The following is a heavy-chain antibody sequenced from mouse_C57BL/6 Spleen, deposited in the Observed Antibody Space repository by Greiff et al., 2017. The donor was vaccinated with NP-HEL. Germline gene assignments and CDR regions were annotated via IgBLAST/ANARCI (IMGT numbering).Heavy chain of an antibody. CDR1: GYTFTGYW. CDR3: ARYEDYYGSSYPFDY. V-gene: IGHV1-9*01. Sequence: QVQLQQSGAELMKPGASVKLSCKATGYTFTGYWIEWVKQRPGHGLEWIGEILPGSGSTNYNEKFKGQATFTADTSSNTAYMQLSSLTTEDSAIYDGARYEDYYGSSYPFDYWGKGTTLTVSS. D-gene: IGHD1-1*01. J-gene: IGHJ2*01. CDR2: ILPGSGST.